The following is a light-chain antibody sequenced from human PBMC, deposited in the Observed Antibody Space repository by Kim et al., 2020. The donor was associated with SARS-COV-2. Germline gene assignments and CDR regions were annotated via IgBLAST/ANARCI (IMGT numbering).Light chain of an antibody. Sequence: SYELTQPLSVSVAPGQTASFTCDGNNIRSKHVHWYQQKPGQAPVLVIFRDNNRPSGIPARFSGSNSGNTATLTISRAQVGDEADYYCQVWDSSTVIFGGGNQLTVL. CDR1: NIRSKH. V-gene: IGLV3-9*01. J-gene: IGLJ2*01. CDR3: QVWDSSTVI. CDR2: RDN.